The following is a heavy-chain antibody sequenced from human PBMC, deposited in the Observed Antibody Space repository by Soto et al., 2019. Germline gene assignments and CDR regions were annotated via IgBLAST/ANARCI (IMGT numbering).Heavy chain of an antibody. CDR2: IYYSGST. Sequence: PSETLSLTCTVSGGSISSSSYYWGWIRQPPGKGLEWIGSIYYSGSTYYNPSLKSRVTISVDTSKNQFSLKLSSVTAADTAVYYCARIGSSYGPVYFDDWGQGTLVTVSS. CDR1: GGSISSSSYY. D-gene: IGHD6-6*01. J-gene: IGHJ4*02. CDR3: ARIGSSYGPVYFDD. V-gene: IGHV4-39*01.